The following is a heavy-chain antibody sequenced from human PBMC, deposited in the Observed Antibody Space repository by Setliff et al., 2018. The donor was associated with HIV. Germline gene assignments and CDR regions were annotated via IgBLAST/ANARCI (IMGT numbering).Heavy chain of an antibody. D-gene: IGHD3-22*01. CDR1: GFTFSKYS. V-gene: IGHV3-48*01. CDR3: ARDLSYYSDDRGYDSSVSFDY. J-gene: IGHJ4*02. CDR2: ISITSTNI. Sequence: GGSLRLSCTASGFTFSKYSMNWVRQAPGKGLEWISYISITSTNIYYADSVKGRFTISKDNDNNSVYLQMNSLRAEDTAVYYCARDLSYYSDDRGYDSSVSFDYWGQGTPVTVSS.